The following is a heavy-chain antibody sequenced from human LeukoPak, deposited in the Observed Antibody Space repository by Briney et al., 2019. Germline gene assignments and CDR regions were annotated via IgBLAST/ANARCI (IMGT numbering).Heavy chain of an antibody. Sequence: SETLSLTCTVSGGSISSYYWSWIRQPPGKGLEWIGYIYYSGSTNYNPSLKSRVTISVDTSKNQFSLKLSSVTAADTAVYYCARWKVLRSLSYGMDVWGQGTTVTVSS. CDR1: GGSISSYY. CDR2: IYYSGST. D-gene: IGHD3-3*01. CDR3: ARWKVLRSLSYGMDV. V-gene: IGHV4-59*01. J-gene: IGHJ6*02.